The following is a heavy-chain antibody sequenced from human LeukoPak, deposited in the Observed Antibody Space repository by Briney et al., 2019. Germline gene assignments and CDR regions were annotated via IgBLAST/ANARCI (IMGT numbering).Heavy chain of an antibody. J-gene: IGHJ3*02. V-gene: IGHV1-2*02. Sequence: ASVKVSCKASGYTFTGYYMHWVRQAPGQGLEWMGWINPNSGGTNYAQKFQGRVTMTRDTSISTAYMKLSRLRSDDTAVYYCARVLRSSVGSIAVAGTAAFDIWGQGTMVTVSS. D-gene: IGHD6-19*01. CDR2: INPNSGGT. CDR3: ARVLRSSVGSIAVAGTAAFDI. CDR1: GYTFTGYY.